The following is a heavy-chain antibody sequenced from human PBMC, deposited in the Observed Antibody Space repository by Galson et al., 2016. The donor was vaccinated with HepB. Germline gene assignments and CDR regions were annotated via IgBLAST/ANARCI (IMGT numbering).Heavy chain of an antibody. CDR3: VIHYGGYWFDP. CDR2: FNPEVSET. CDR1: GKTLSELA. D-gene: IGHD2-21*01. Sequence: SVKVSCKASGKTLSELAIHWVRQAPGKGLEWVGGFNPEVSETIYAQKLQDRVTMTEDPSTDTAYMEVSGLKFEDTAVYYCVIHYGGYWFDPWGQGTLVTVSS. J-gene: IGHJ5*02. V-gene: IGHV1-24*01.